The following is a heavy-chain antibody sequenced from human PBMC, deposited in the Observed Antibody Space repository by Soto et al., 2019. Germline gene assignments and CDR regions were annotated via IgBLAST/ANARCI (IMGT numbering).Heavy chain of an antibody. D-gene: IGHD2-15*01. V-gene: IGHV1-69*01. J-gene: IGHJ5*02. Sequence: QVQLVQSGAEVKKPGSSVKVSCKASGGTFSSYAISWVRQAPGQGLEWMGGIIPIFGTANYAQKFQGRVTITADESTSPGYMDLSSLRSDDRAVYCGESEPVCSGDSCLREVLDWFGPWGQGTLVTVSS. CDR1: GGTFSSYA. CDR3: ESEPVCSGDSCLREVLDWFGP. CDR2: IIPIFGTA.